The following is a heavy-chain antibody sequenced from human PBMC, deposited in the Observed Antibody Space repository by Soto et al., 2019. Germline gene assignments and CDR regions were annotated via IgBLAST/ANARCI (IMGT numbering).Heavy chain of an antibody. CDR2: IYYSGGT. CDR1: GGSVSSGSYY. V-gene: IGHV4-61*01. J-gene: IGHJ4*02. D-gene: IGHD1-26*01. CDR3: AVGAEFEF. Sequence: QVQLQESGPGLVKPSETLSLTCTVSGGSVSSGSYYWSWIRQPPGKGLEWIGYIYYSGGTNYNPSLDRRTTISLDTSNDQISLKLSSVNAAETAVYYWAVGAEFEFWGQGTLVTVSS.